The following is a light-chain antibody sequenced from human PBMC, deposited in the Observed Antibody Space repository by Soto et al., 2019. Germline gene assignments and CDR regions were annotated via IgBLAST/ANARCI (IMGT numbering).Light chain of an antibody. V-gene: IGKV3-20*01. CDR3: QQYGSSRWT. CDR1: QSVSSSY. Sequence: EIVLTQSPGTLSLSPGERATLSCRASQSVSSSYLAWYQQKPGQAPRLLIYGASSRATGIPDRFSGSGSGTYFTRTISRLEPEDFAVYYCQQYGSSRWTFGQGTKVEIK. J-gene: IGKJ1*01. CDR2: GAS.